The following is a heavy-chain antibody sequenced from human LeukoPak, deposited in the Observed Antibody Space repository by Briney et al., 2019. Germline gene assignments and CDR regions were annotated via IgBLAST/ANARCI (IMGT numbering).Heavy chain of an antibody. Sequence: SETLSLTCAVYGGSFSGYYWSWIRQPPGKGLEWIGEINHSGSTNYNPSLKSRVTTSVDTSKNQFSLKLSSVTAADTAVYYCARERRNSEGYGMDVWGQGTTVTVSS. J-gene: IGHJ6*02. CDR1: GGSFSGYY. CDR3: ARERRNSEGYGMDV. D-gene: IGHD5-18*01. CDR2: INHSGST. V-gene: IGHV4-34*01.